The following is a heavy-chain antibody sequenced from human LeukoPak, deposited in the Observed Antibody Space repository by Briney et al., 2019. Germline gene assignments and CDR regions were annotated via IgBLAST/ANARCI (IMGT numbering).Heavy chain of an antibody. J-gene: IGHJ4*02. D-gene: IGHD1-26*01. Sequence: WVKVSCKASGGTFSSYAISWVRQAPGQGLEWMGGIIPIFGTANYAQKFQGRVTITADESTSTAYMELSSLRSEDTAVYYCARVGSYSYYFDYWGQGTLVTVSS. CDR1: GGTFSSYA. CDR3: ARVGSYSYYFDY. CDR2: IIPIFGTA. V-gene: IGHV1-69*01.